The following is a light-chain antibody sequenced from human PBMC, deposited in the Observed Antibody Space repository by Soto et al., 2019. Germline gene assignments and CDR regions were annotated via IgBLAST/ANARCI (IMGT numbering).Light chain of an antibody. J-gene: IGKJ1*01. V-gene: IGKV3-20*01. CDR2: GAS. CDR1: QSVSSSF. Sequence: EIVLTQSPGTLSLSPGERATLSCRASQSVSSSFLAWYQQKPGQAPRLLIYGASSRATGIPDRFSGSGSGTDFTLTISRLEPEDFAVYYCQQYGISPPCTFGQGTKVEI. CDR3: QQYGISPPCT.